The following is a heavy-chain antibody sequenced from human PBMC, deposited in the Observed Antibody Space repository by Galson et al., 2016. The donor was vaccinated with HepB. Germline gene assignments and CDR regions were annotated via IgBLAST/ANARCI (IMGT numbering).Heavy chain of an antibody. Sequence: CPVSGGSISSGDYYWTWIRQPPGKALEWIGYIYYSGSTNYSPSLKSRVTISADTSKNQVSLRLSSVTAADTAVYYCATQGHMGDFTYVLWAFWGQGALVTVSS. D-gene: IGHD3-16*01. J-gene: IGHJ4*02. CDR3: ATQGHMGDFTYVLWAF. CDR2: IYYSGST. V-gene: IGHV4-30-4*01. CDR1: GGSISSGDYY.